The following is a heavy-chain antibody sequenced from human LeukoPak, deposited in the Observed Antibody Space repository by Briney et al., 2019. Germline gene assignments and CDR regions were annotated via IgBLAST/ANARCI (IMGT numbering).Heavy chain of an antibody. J-gene: IGHJ4*02. CDR3: ARELNYYDSSGYQV. Sequence: SETLSLTCTVSGVSISSSSYYWGWIRQPPGKGLEWIGEINHSGSTNYNPSLKSRVTISVDTSKNQFSLKLSSVTAADTAVYYCARELNYYDSSGYQVWGQGTLVTVSS. CDR1: GVSISSSSYY. V-gene: IGHV4-39*07. D-gene: IGHD3-22*01. CDR2: INHSGST.